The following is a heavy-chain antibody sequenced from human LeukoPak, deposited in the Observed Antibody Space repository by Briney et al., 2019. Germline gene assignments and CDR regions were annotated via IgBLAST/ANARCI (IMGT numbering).Heavy chain of an antibody. CDR3: ASLDDDYVWGSYRYH. CDR2: SSSSSSYI. V-gene: IGHV3-21*01. D-gene: IGHD3-16*02. Sequence: GESLRLSCAASGFTFSSYSMNWVRQAPGKGLEWVSSSSSSSSYIYYADSVKGRFTISRDNAKNSLYLQMNSLRAEDTAVYYCASLDDDYVWGSYRYHWGQGTLVTVSS. J-gene: IGHJ5*02. CDR1: GFTFSSYS.